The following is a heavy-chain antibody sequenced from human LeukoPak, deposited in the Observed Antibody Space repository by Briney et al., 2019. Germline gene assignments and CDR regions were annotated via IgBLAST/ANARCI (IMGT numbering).Heavy chain of an antibody. V-gene: IGHV4-59*12. Sequence: PSETLSLTCTVSGGSISNYYWSWIRQPPGKGLEWIGYIYYSGSSNYNPSLKSRVTISVDTSKNQFSLKLSSVTAADTAVYYCARSRGWYYYDSSGYFNYWGQGTLVTVSS. CDR2: IYYSGSS. D-gene: IGHD3-22*01. CDR3: ARSRGWYYYDSSGYFNY. J-gene: IGHJ4*02. CDR1: GGSISNYY.